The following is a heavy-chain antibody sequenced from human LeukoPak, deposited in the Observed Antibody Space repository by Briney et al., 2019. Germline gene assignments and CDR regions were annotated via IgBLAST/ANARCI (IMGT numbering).Heavy chain of an antibody. CDR2: IRSKAYGETT. Sequence: PGRSLRLSCTGSGFNFADYDMSWVRQAPGKGLEWVGFIRSKAYGETTLYAATVKGRFTISRDDSKRVAYLQMNSLKTEDTGVYFCTRDYQLLPNWGQGTLVTVYS. J-gene: IGHJ4*02. CDR1: GFNFADYD. D-gene: IGHD2-2*01. CDR3: TRDYQLLPN. V-gene: IGHV3-49*04.